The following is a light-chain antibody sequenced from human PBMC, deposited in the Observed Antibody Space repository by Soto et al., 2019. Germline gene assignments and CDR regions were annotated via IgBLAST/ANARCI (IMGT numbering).Light chain of an antibody. CDR3: TSYTSSSTLV. Sequence: QSALTQPASVSGSPGQSITISCTGTSSDVGGYNYVSWYQQHPGKAPKLMIYEVSNRPSGVSNRFSGSKSGNTASLTISGLQAEAEADYYCTSYTSSSTLVFGTGTTLTVL. CDR2: EVS. V-gene: IGLV2-14*01. J-gene: IGLJ1*01. CDR1: SSDVGGYNY.